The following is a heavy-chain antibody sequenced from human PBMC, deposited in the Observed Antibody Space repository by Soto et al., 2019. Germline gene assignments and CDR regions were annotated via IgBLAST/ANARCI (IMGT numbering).Heavy chain of an antibody. CDR1: GYSFNYFY. CDR2: INPNGGST. CDR3: ARDQGAVAGTGSDF. J-gene: IGHJ4*02. Sequence: QVQLVQSGAEAKKSGASVTVSCKASGYSFNYFYMHWVRQAPGQGLEWMGFINPNGGSTAYAQKFQGRLTMTRDTSTSTVYMDLSSLKSEDTAIYYCARDQGAVAGTGSDFWGQGTLVTVSS. D-gene: IGHD6-19*01. V-gene: IGHV1-46*02.